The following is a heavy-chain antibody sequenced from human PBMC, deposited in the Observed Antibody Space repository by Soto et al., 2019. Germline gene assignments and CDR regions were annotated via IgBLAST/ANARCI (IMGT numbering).Heavy chain of an antibody. CDR2: IYYSGST. J-gene: IGHJ4*02. CDR3: ARWLGYGPLFVY. CDR1: GGSISSGDYY. D-gene: IGHD5-12*01. V-gene: IGHV4-30-4*01. Sequence: QVQLQESGPGLVKPSQTLSLTCTVSGGSISSGDYYWSWIRQPPGKGLEWIGYIYYSGSTYYNPSLKSKVTISVDTYKTHFSLKLSSVPAAAAAVYYCARWLGYGPLFVYGGQGTLVTVSS.